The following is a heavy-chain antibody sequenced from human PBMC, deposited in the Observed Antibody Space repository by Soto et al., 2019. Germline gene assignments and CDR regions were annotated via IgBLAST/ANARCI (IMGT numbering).Heavy chain of an antibody. CDR2: INRNGRNK. V-gene: IGHV3-11*01. CDR1: GFTFSDYY. J-gene: IGHJ4*02. D-gene: IGHD2-8*01. CDR3: ARRRRTDMDDIVLMHDFDF. Sequence: QVQLVESGGGLVKPGGSLRLSCVASGFTFSDYYMSWIRQAPGRGLEWLSYINRNGRNKDYADSVRGRFTISRDNAKTSLFLEMKGLSVEDTAVYYCARRRRTDMDDIVLMHDFDFWGQGTLVTVSS.